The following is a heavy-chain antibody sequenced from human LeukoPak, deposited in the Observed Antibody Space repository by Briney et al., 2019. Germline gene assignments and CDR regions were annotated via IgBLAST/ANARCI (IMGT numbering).Heavy chain of an antibody. J-gene: IGHJ5*02. CDR2: ISYDGSNK. Sequence: GRSMRLSCAAYAFTFSSYAMHWVRQAPGKGLEWVAVISYDGSNKYYADSVKGRFTISRDNSKNTLYLQMNSLRAEDTAVYYCARRRMVRGVIHWFDPWGQGTLVTVSS. D-gene: IGHD3-10*01. CDR1: AFTFSSYA. CDR3: ARRRMVRGVIHWFDP. V-gene: IGHV3-30*04.